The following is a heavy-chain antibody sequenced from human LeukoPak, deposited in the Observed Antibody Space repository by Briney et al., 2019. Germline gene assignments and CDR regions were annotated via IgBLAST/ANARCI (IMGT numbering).Heavy chain of an antibody. V-gene: IGHV3-30*04. Sequence: GGSLRLSCAASGFTFSSYAMHWVRQAPGKGLEWVAAISRDGSNKYYADSVTGRFTISRDNSKNTLYLQVNSLRAEDTAVYYCARSYSSGRYAQGNGLIDYWGQGTLVTVSS. CDR3: ARSYSSGRYAQGNGLIDY. D-gene: IGHD6-19*01. CDR1: GFTFSSYA. J-gene: IGHJ4*02. CDR2: ISRDGSNK.